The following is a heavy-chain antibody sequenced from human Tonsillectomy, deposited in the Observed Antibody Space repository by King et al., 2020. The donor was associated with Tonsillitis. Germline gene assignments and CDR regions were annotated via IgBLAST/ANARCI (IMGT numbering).Heavy chain of an antibody. Sequence: QLQESGPGLVKPSQTLSLTCTVSGGSISSGDYYWSWIRQPPGKGLEWIGYIYYSGSTYYNPSLKSRVTISVDTSKNQFSLKLSSVTAADTALYYCARVFGGAYCGGDCYQLFAYWGQGTLVTVSS. CDR3: ARVFGGAYCGGDCYQLFAY. V-gene: IGHV4-30-4*01. CDR1: GGSISSGDYY. CDR2: IYYSGST. J-gene: IGHJ4*02. D-gene: IGHD2-21*02.